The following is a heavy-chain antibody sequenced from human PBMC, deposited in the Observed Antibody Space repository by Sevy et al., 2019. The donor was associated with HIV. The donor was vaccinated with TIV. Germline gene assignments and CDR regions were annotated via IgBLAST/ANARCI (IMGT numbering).Heavy chain of an antibody. J-gene: IGHJ5*02. V-gene: IGHV1-2*02. CDR3: ARPAAAGGDWFDP. Sequence: ASVKVSCKASGYTFTGYYMHWVRQAPGQGLGWMGWINPNSGGTNYAQKFQGRVTMTRDTSISTAYMELSRLRSDDTAVYYCARPAAAGGDWFDPWGQGTLVTVSS. CDR1: GYTFTGYY. CDR2: INPNSGGT. D-gene: IGHD6-13*01.